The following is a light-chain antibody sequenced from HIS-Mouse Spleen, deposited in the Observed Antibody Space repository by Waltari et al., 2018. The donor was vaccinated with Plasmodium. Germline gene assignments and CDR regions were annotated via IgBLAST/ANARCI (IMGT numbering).Light chain of an antibody. CDR2: SNN. V-gene: IGLV1-44*01. J-gene: IGLJ2*01. Sequence: QSVLTQPPSASGPPGQRVTISCSGSSSHIGSNTVNWYQQLPGTAPKLPIYSNNQRPSGVPDRFSGSKSGTSASLAISGLQSEDEADYYCAAWDDSLNGPVFGGGTKLTVL. CDR3: AAWDDSLNGPV. CDR1: SSHIGSNT.